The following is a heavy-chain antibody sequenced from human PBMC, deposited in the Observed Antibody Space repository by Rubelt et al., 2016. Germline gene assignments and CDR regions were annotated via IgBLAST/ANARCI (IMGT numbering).Heavy chain of an antibody. CDR1: GGSISSSYYY. D-gene: IGHD6-25*01. CDR2: INYSGTT. CDR3: ARHSPALYWWFDL. Sequence: QLQLQESGPGLVKPSETLSLTCTVSGGSISSSYYYWGWIRQPPGKGLEWIGIINYSGTTYYNPSLQSRVTISVDTSKNHFSLSLSSVTAAETAVYYCARHSPALYWWFDLWGRGTLVVVSS. V-gene: IGHV4-39*01. J-gene: IGHJ2*01.